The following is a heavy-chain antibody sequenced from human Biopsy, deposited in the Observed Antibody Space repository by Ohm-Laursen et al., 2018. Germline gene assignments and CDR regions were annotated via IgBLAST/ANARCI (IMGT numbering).Heavy chain of an antibody. CDR1: GYIFTSYY. V-gene: IGHV1-46*01. CDR2: ISPSGGST. J-gene: IGHJ4*02. CDR3: ARAVAGTGGVFDS. D-gene: IGHD6-19*01. Sequence: ASVTASCKPSGYIFTSYYIHWVRQAPGHGLEWLASISPSGGSTTYAQRFQGRLIMTRDTSTSSIYMELSSLRSEDTAIYFCARAVAGTGGVFDSWGQGTLVTVSS.